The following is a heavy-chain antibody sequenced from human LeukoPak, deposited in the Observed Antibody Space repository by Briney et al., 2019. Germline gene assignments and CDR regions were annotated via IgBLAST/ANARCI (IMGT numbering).Heavy chain of an antibody. CDR2: TYYSGST. CDR3: ARGFGELFYWFDP. D-gene: IGHD3-10*01. V-gene: IGHV4-59*01. CDR1: GGSISSYY. J-gene: IGHJ5*02. Sequence: SETLSLTCTVSGGSISSYYWSWIRQPPGKGLEWIGYTYYSGSTNYNPSLKSRVTISVDTSKNQFSLKLSSVTAADTAVYYCARGFGELFYWFDPWGQGTLVTVSS.